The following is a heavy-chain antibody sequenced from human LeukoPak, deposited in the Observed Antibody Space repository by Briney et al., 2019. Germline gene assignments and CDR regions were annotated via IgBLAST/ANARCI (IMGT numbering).Heavy chain of an antibody. CDR3: ARLAKSYGMDV. CDR1: GGSISSYY. CDR2: IYYSGTT. Sequence: PSETLSLTCTVSGGSISSYYWSWIRQPPGKGLEWIGYIYYSGTTNYNPSLKSRVTISVDTSKNHFSLKLSSVTAADTAVYYCARLAKSYGMDVWGQGTTVTVSS. V-gene: IGHV4-59*08. J-gene: IGHJ6*02. D-gene: IGHD2-21*01.